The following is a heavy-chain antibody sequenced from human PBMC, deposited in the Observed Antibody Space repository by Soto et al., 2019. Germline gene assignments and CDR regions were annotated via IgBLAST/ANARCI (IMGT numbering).Heavy chain of an antibody. CDR1: GYTFTSYA. Sequence: QVQLVQSGAEVKKPGASVMVSCQASGYTFTSYAMHWVRQAPGQRLEWMGWINAGNGNTKYSQKFQGRVTSTRDTSASTAYMELSSLISEDTAVYYCARGGDDCTTTSCYRIDYWGQGTLVTVSS. V-gene: IGHV1-3*01. CDR2: INAGNGNT. J-gene: IGHJ4*02. CDR3: ARGGDDCTTTSCYRIDY. D-gene: IGHD2-2*02.